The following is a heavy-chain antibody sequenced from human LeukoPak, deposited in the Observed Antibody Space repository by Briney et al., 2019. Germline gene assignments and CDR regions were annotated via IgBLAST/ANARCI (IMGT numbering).Heavy chain of an antibody. CDR2: ISGSGGST. Sequence: GGSLRLSCAASGFTFSSYEMNWVRQAPGKGLEWVSAISGSGGSTYYADSVKGRFTISRDNSKNTLYLQMNSLRAEDTAVYYCAKTLLSMVHYYMDVWGKGTTVTISS. D-gene: IGHD2/OR15-2a*01. CDR3: AKTLLSMVHYYMDV. V-gene: IGHV3-23*01. J-gene: IGHJ6*03. CDR1: GFTFSSYE.